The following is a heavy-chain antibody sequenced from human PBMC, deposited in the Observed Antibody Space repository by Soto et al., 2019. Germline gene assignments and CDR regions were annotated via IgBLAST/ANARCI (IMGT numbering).Heavy chain of an antibody. CDR1: GFTLSSNW. J-gene: IGHJ4*02. CDR2: IDNDGGGR. V-gene: IGHV3-74*01. CDR3: ATGSGWYSPDY. Sequence: EVQLVESGGGLVQPGGSLRLSCAASGFTLSSNWMHWARQVPGKGRVWVSRIDNDGGGRDYADSGKGGFTISRDNAKNKLYLEMSSLRAEDTAVYYCATGSGWYSPDYWGQGTLVTVSS. D-gene: IGHD6-19*01.